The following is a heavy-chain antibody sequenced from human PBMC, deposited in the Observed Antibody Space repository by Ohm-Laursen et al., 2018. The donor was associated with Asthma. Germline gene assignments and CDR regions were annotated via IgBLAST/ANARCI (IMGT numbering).Heavy chain of an antibody. J-gene: IGHJ6*02. V-gene: IGHV3-7*02. CDR1: GLTFSSSW. CDR3: VRSYRYVSGSYWGNFYYVLDV. Sequence: SLRLSCAASGLTFSSSWMTWVRQAPGKGPEWVAHIKEDGSEESYLASVKGRFTISRDNAKNSLYLQMNSLRAEDTAVYYCVRSYRYVSGSYWGNFYYVLDVWGQGTTVTVS. CDR2: IKEDGSEE. D-gene: IGHD3-10*01.